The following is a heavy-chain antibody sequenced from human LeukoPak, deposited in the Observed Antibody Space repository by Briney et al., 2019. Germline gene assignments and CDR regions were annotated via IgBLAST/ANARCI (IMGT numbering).Heavy chain of an antibody. J-gene: IGHJ6*02. V-gene: IGHV4-39*01. Sequence: SETLSLTCTVSGGSISSSSYYWGWIRQPPGRGLEWTGSIYYSGSTYYNPSLKSRVTISVDTSKNQFSLKLSSVTAADTAVYYCARLKVVNDHYYYYGMDVWGQGTTVTVSS. CDR2: IYYSGST. CDR3: ARLKVVNDHYYYYGMDV. D-gene: IGHD2-15*01. CDR1: GGSISSSSYY.